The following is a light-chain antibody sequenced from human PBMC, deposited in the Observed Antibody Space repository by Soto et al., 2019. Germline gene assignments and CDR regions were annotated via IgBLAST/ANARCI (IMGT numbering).Light chain of an antibody. V-gene: IGLV1-44*01. Sequence: QSVLTQPPSASGTPGQRVTISCSGGTSNIGSYTVTWYQHLPGTAPKLLIFRNNQRPSGVPARFSGSKSGTSASLAVTGLQSDDEADYYCAAWDDSLHGRWVFGGGTKVTVL. CDR1: TSNIGSYT. CDR2: RNN. CDR3: AAWDDSLHGRWV. J-gene: IGLJ3*02.